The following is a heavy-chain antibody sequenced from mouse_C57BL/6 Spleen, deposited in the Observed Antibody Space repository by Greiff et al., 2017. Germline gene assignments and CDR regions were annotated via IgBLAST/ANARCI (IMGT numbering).Heavy chain of an antibody. J-gene: IGHJ4*01. D-gene: IGHD4-1*02. V-gene: IGHV14-2*01. CDR2: IDPEDGDT. Sequence: EVKLVESGAELVKPGASVKLSCTASGFNIKDYYMHWVKQRPEQGLEWIGRIDPEDGDTKYAPKFQGKTTITADTSSNTAYLQLSRLTSEDTAVYYCANRPQLGLYAMDYWGQGTSVTVSS. CDR1: GFNIKDYY. CDR3: ANRPQLGLYAMDY.